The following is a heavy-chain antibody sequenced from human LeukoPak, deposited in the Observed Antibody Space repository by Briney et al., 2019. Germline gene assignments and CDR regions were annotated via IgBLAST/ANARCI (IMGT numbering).Heavy chain of an antibody. CDR3: ARGSEGYCSGGGCYYGMDV. D-gene: IGHD2-15*01. V-gene: IGHV3-21*01. J-gene: IGHJ6*01. CDR1: GFTFSSYT. CDR2: ISSSSSYI. Sequence: GGSLRLSCAASGFTFSSYTMNWVRQAPGKGLEWVSYISSSSSYIYYADSVKGRYTISRDNAENSLYLQMNSLRAEDTAVYYCARGSEGYCSGGGCYYGMDVWGQGTTVTVSS.